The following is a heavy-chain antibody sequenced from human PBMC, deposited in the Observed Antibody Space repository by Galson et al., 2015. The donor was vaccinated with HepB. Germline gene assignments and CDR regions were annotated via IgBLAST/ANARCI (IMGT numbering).Heavy chain of an antibody. CDR3: ARDHYYDSSGYPDY. Sequence: SLRLSCAASGFTFSSYGMHWVRQAPGKGLEWVAVIWYDGSNKYYADSVKGRFTISRDNSKNTLYLQMNSLRAEDTAVYYCARDHYYDSSGYPDYWGQGTLVTVSS. V-gene: IGHV3-33*01. CDR2: IWYDGSNK. CDR1: GFTFSSYG. D-gene: IGHD3-22*01. J-gene: IGHJ4*02.